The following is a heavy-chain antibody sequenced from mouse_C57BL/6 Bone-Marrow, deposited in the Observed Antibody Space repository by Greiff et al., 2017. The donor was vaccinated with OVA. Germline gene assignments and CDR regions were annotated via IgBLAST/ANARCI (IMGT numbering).Heavy chain of an antibody. CDR2: IDPENGDT. CDR3: IPYYSNYAWFAY. CDR1: GFNIQDDY. J-gene: IGHJ3*01. V-gene: IGHV14-4*01. Sequence: VQLQQSGAELVRPGASVKLSCTASGFNIQDDYMHWVKQRPEQGLEWIGWIDPENGDTEYASKFQGKATITADTSSNTAYLQLSSLTSEDTAVYYCIPYYSNYAWFAYWGQGTLVTVSA. D-gene: IGHD2-5*01.